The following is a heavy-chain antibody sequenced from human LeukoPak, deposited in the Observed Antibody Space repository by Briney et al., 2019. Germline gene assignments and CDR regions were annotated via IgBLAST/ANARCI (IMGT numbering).Heavy chain of an antibody. Sequence: TVWESSIRSSGYIWVGVGPPPGKRLEWIGSIYYSGSTYYNPSLKSRVTISVDTSKNQFSLKLSSVTAADTAVYYCARGQDIVLMVYAMTGWFDPWGQGTLVTVSS. CDR1: ESSIRSSGYI. CDR2: IYYSGST. D-gene: IGHD2-8*01. J-gene: IGHJ5*02. V-gene: IGHV4-39*07. CDR3: ARGQDIVLMVYAMTGWFDP.